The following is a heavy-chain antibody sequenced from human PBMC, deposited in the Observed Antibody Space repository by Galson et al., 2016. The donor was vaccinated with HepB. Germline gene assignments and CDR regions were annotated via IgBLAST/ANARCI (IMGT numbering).Heavy chain of an antibody. CDR2: VSYDGSDK. CDR1: GHSFSDYA. CDR3: ANHDYGGFYYFHY. J-gene: IGHJ4*02. Sequence: SLRLSCAASGHSFSDYAMHWVRQAPGKGLEWVAVVSYDGSDKYYADSVRGRFSISRDNSKNTLSLQMNSLRVEDTAVYYCANHDYGGFYYFHYWGRGTLVTVSS. D-gene: IGHD4-23*01. V-gene: IGHV3-30*18.